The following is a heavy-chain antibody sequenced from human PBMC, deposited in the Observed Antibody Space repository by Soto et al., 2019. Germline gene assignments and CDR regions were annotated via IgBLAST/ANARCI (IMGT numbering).Heavy chain of an antibody. CDR1: GFTFSSYS. CDR3: ARDLLYGDYSFAY. Sequence: EVQLVESGGGLVKPGGSLRLSCAASGFTFSSYSMNWVRQAPGKGLEWVSSISSSSSYIYYADSVKGRFTISRDNPKNPLYLQMNGLRAEDPAVYYCARDLLYGDYSFAYWGQGTLVSVSS. CDR2: ISSSSSYI. J-gene: IGHJ4*02. D-gene: IGHD4-17*01. V-gene: IGHV3-21*01.